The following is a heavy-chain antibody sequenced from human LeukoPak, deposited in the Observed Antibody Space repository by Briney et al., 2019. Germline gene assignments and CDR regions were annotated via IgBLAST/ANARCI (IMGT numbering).Heavy chain of an antibody. CDR2: ISSIGGT. CDR3: AKSQWEFSPGFFAA. CDR1: VGSMNNGNYY. Sequence: SETLCLTPALSVGSMNNGNYYRSWIRQPPEKGLEWIGRISSIGGTPYTTSLTRLVSPSLDTSKHQLSLKVRSVIPAHTPVYFCAKSQWEFSPGFFAAWGQGILVTVSS. D-gene: IGHD1-26*01. J-gene: IGHJ5*02. V-gene: IGHV4-61*02.